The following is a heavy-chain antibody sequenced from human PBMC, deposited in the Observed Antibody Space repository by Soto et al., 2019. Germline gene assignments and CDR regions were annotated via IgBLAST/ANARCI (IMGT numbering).Heavy chain of an antibody. CDR3: ARDIPSGDSNWFDP. CDR1: GGTFSSYA. D-gene: IGHD4-17*01. CDR2: IIPIFGTA. V-gene: IGHV1-69*13. J-gene: IGHJ5*02. Sequence: ASVKVSCKASGGTFSSYAINWVRQAPGQGLEWMGGIIPIFGTANYAQKFQGRVTITADESTSTAYMELSSLRSEDTAVYYCARDIPSGDSNWFDPWGQGTLVTVSS.